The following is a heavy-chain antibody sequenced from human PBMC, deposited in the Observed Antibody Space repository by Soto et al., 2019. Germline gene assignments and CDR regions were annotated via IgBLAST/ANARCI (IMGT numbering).Heavy chain of an antibody. CDR2: ISDSGVTT. CDR3: AGGPQNNSPLDY. Sequence: EVQLLESGGGLVQPGGSLVLSCAASGFSLGSFAMSWVRQAPGEGLESVSSISDSGVTTYYADSVRGRFTISRDNSKNTLYLHMYSLRAVDTALYYCAGGPQNNSPLDYWGRGTLVTVSS. CDR1: GFSLGSFA. D-gene: IGHD2-21*01. V-gene: IGHV3-23*01. J-gene: IGHJ4*02.